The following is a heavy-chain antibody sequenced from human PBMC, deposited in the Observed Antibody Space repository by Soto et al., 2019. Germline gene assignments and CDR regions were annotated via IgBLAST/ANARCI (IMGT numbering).Heavy chain of an antibody. CDR3: ARVPPYRIYGSGCSCSSDAFDI. CDR2: ISSSGSTI. CDR1: GFTFSDYY. V-gene: IGHV3-11*01. D-gene: IGHD2-15*01. J-gene: IGHJ3*02. Sequence: QVQLVESGGGLVKPGGSLRLSCAASGFTFSDYYMSWIRQAPGKGLEWVSDISSSGSTIYYADSVKGRFTISRDNAKNPLYLQTNRLIAEDTAVYYCARVPPYRIYGSGCSCSSDAFDIWGQGTMVTGSS.